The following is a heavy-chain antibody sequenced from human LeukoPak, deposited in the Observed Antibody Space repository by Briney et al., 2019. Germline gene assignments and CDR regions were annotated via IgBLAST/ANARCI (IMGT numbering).Heavy chain of an antibody. Sequence: KPSETLSLTCTVSGGSISSYYWSWIRQPPGKGLERMGYIYYSGSTNYNPSLKSRVTISVDTSKNQFSLKLSSVTAADTAVYYCARVRGLGVVSPYFDYWGQGNLVTVSS. V-gene: IGHV4-59*08. J-gene: IGHJ4*02. D-gene: IGHD3-10*01. CDR1: GGSISSYY. CDR2: IYYSGST. CDR3: ARVRGLGVVSPYFDY.